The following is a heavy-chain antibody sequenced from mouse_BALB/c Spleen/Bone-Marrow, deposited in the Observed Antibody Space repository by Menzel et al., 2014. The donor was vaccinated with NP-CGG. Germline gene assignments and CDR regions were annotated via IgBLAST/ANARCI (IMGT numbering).Heavy chain of an antibody. CDR1: GYAFTNYN. V-gene: IGHV1S135*01. CDR3: SRGVLAYFDY. D-gene: IGHD2-14*01. J-gene: IGHJ2*01. CDR2: IDPYSGGT. Sequence: EVQVVESGPELVKPGASVKASCKASGYAFTNYNMNWVKQSHGKSLEWIGYIDPYSGGTNYNQKFRGKATLTVDKSSSTAYMHLNSLTSEDSAVYYCSRGVLAYFDYWGQGTTLTVSS.